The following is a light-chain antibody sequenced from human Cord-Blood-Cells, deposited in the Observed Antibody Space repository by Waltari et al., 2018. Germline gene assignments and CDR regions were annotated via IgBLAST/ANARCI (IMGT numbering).Light chain of an antibody. CDR2: AAS. CDR3: QQSYSTPRT. J-gene: IGKJ1*01. V-gene: IGKV1-39*01. CDR1: QSISSY. Sequence: DIQMTQSPSSLSASVGDRVTITCRASQSISSYLNWYQQKPGKAPKLLIYAASSLQSGVPSRVSGSGSGTDFTLTSSSLQPEDFATYYCQQSYSTPRTFGQGTKVEIK.